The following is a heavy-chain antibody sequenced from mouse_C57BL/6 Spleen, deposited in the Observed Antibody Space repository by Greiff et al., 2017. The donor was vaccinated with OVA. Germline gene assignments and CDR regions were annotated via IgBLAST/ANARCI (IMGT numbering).Heavy chain of an antibody. D-gene: IGHD2-3*01. Sequence: VKVVASGPGLVQPSQSLSITCTVSGFSLTSYGVHWVRQSPGKGLEWLGVIWSCGSTDYNAAFISRLSISKDNSKSQVFFKMNSLQADDTAIYYCARPSLDGYYSFAYWGQGTLVTVSA. V-gene: IGHV2-2*01. CDR2: IWSCGST. J-gene: IGHJ3*01. CDR1: GFSLTSYG. CDR3: ARPSLDGYYSFAY.